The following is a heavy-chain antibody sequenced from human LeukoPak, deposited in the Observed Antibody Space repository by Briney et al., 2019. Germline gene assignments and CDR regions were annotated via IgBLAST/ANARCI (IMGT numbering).Heavy chain of an antibody. V-gene: IGHV3-23*01. CDR1: GFTFSTYA. Sequence: GGSLRLSCAASGFTFSTYAMSWVRQAPGKGLEWVSAISANGGSTFYGDSVKGRFTISRDNAKSSVYLQMNSLRAEDTAVYYCASGYDYVWGSFHYKGYFDYWGQGILVTVSS. J-gene: IGHJ4*02. CDR2: ISANGGST. CDR3: ASGYDYVWGSFHYKGYFDY. D-gene: IGHD3-16*02.